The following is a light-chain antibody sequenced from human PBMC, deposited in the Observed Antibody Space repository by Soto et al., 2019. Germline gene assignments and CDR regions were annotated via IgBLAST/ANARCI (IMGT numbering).Light chain of an antibody. V-gene: IGKV1-33*01. Sequence: DIQMTQSPSSLSASVGDRVTITCQASQDISNYLNWYQQKPGKAPKLLIYDASNLETGVPSRFSGSGSGTDFTFTISSLQPEDIATYYCPQYANLPLTFGGGTKVE. J-gene: IGKJ4*01. CDR1: QDISNY. CDR3: PQYANLPLT. CDR2: DAS.